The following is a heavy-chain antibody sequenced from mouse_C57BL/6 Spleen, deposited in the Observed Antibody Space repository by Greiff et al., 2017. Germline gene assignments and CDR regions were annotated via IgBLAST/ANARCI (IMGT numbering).Heavy chain of an antibody. CDR2: IDPSDSYT. CDR3: AREEGKLAWFAD. Sequence: QVQLQQPGAELVMPGASVKLSCKASGYTFTSYWMHWVKQRPGQGLEWIGEIDPSDSYTNYNQKFKGKSTLTVDKSSSTAYMQRSSLTSEDSAVYYCAREEGKLAWFADWGQGTLVTVAA. V-gene: IGHV1-69*01. J-gene: IGHJ3*01. CDR1: GYTFTSYW. D-gene: IGHD2-1*01.